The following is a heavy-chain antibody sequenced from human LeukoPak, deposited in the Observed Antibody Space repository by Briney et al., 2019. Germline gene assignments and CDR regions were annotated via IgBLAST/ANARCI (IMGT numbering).Heavy chain of an antibody. D-gene: IGHD2-21*02. Sequence: GGSLRLSCAASGFTFSSYEMNWVRQAPGKGLEWVSYITSSAGITYYADSVKGRFTVSGDNAKNSLYLQMNSLRAKDTPGSYCAGERNCGGDCYQGSWFDPWGQGTLVTVSS. V-gene: IGHV3-48*03. CDR2: ITSSAGIT. CDR3: AGERNCGGDCYQGSWFDP. CDR1: GFTFSSYE. J-gene: IGHJ5*02.